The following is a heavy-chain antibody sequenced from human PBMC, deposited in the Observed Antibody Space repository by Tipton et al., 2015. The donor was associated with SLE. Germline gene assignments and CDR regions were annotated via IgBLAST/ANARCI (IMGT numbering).Heavy chain of an antibody. CDR3: ARGGITTPGTPYYYGVDV. J-gene: IGHJ6*02. V-gene: IGHV4-30-2*06. D-gene: IGHD6-13*01. CDR1: GASISSGAFS. CDR2: IYHSGST. Sequence: TLSLTCAVSGASISSGAFSWSWIRQSPGKGLEWLGYIYHSGSTYYNPSLKSRVTISVDMSKNQFSLKVGSVTAADTAIYYCARGGITTPGTPYYYGVDVWGRGTTVTVSS.